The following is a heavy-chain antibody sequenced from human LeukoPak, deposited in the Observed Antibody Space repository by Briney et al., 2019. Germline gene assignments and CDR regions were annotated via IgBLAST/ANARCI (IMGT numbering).Heavy chain of an antibody. Sequence: PSETLSLTCTVSGGSISSYYWSWIRQPPGKGLEWIGYIYYSGSTKYNPSLKSRVTMSVDTSKNQFSLKLSSVTALDTAVYYCARYRGSYYSDNYYMDVWGKGTTVTVSS. CDR3: ARYRGSYYSDNYYMDV. D-gene: IGHD1-26*01. J-gene: IGHJ6*03. CDR1: GGSISSYY. V-gene: IGHV4-59*12. CDR2: IYYSGST.